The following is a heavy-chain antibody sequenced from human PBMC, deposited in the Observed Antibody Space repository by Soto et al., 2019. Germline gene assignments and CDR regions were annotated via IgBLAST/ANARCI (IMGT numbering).Heavy chain of an antibody. J-gene: IGHJ5*02. D-gene: IGHD3-10*01. Sequence: QVQLVQSGAEVRKPGSSVKVSCQASGDTFSNFAITWVRQARGQGLDWMGGIITIFGKVYYAHKFQGRVTITADEATSTAYIELVSLRSDDTATYYCAKMVPSFEGAEGFVPWGQGTLVTVSS. CDR1: GDTFSNFA. V-gene: IGHV1-69*01. CDR2: IITIFGKV. CDR3: AKMVPSFEGAEGFVP.